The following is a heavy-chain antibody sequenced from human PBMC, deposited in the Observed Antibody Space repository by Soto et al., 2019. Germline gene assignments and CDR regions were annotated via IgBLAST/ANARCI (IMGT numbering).Heavy chain of an antibody. V-gene: IGHV1-69*13. D-gene: IGHD2-2*01. J-gene: IGHJ6*02. CDR2: IIPIFGTA. CDR3: ARTDCSSTSCYVYYYYYGMDV. Sequence: SVKVSCKASGGTFSSYAISWVRQAPGQGLEWMGGIIPIFGTANYAQKFQGRVTITADESTSTAYMELSSLRSEDTAVYYCARTDCSSTSCYVYYYYYGMDVWGPGTTVTVSS. CDR1: GGTFSSYA.